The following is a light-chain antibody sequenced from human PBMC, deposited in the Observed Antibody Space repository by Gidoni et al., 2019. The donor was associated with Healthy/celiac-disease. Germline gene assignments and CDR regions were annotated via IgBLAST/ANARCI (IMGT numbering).Light chain of an antibody. J-gene: IGKJ2*01. Sequence: DIQITQSPSSVSASFVDRVTISCRANQGISSWLAWYQQKPGKAPKLLIYAASSLESGVPARFSGSGSGTDFTLTISSLQPEDFATYYCKQAKSFPYTFGQGTKLEIK. CDR2: AAS. CDR3: KQAKSFPYT. V-gene: IGKV1-12*01. CDR1: QGISSW.